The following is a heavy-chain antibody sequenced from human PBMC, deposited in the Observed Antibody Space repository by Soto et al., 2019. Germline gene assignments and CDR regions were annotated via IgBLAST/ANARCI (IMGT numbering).Heavy chain of an antibody. CDR2: IYYSGFT. CDR1: GGSITSGGYY. J-gene: IGHJ5*02. V-gene: IGHV4-31*03. Sequence: QVQLQESGPGLVKPSQTLSLTCTVSGGSITSGGYYWSWIRQHPGKGLEWIGYIYYSGFTYYNPSXXSXLTISVDTSKNQFSLKLSSVTAAASAVYYCARSVFPWGQGTLVTVSS. CDR3: ARSVFP.